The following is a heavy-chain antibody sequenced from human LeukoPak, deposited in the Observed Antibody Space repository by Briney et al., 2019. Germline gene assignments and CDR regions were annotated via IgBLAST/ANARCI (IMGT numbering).Heavy chain of an antibody. CDR2: MNPNSGNT. D-gene: IGHD3-22*01. CDR3: AKAGKGDDSSGYYLSY. V-gene: IGHV1-8*01. CDR1: GYTFTSYD. Sequence: ASVKVSCKASGYTFTSYDINWVRQATGQGLEWMGWMNPNSGNTGYAQKFQGRVTMTRNTSISTAYMELGSLRSEDTAVYYCAKAGKGDDSSGYYLSYWGQGTLVTVSS. J-gene: IGHJ4*02.